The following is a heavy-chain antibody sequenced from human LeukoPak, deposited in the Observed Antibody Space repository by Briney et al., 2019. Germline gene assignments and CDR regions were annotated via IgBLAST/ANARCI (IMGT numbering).Heavy chain of an antibody. CDR1: GYTFTGYY. Sequence: ASVKVSCKASGYTFTGYYMHWVRQAPGQGLEWMGWINPNSGGTNYAQKFQGRVTMTRDTSISTAYMELSRLRSDDTAVYYCARDPVDSSGYYLGFDPWGQGTLVTVSS. V-gene: IGHV1-2*02. CDR2: INPNSGGT. CDR3: ARDPVDSSGYYLGFDP. D-gene: IGHD3-22*01. J-gene: IGHJ5*02.